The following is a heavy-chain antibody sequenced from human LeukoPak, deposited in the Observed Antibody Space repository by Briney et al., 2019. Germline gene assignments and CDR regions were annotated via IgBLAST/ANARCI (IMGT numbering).Heavy chain of an antibody. CDR1: GFTFSSYG. J-gene: IGHJ5*02. CDR2: IRYDGSNK. D-gene: IGHD2-2*01. Sequence: GSLGLSCAAFGFTFSSYGMDWVRQAPGKGLGWVAFIRYDGSNKYYADSVKGRFTISRDNSKNTLYLQMNSLRAEDTAVYYCAKPDIVVVPAAIVSWGQGTLVTVSS. CDR3: AKPDIVVVPAAIVS. V-gene: IGHV3-30*02.